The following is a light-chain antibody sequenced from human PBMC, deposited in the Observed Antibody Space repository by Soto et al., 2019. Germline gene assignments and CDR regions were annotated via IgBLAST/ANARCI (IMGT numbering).Light chain of an antibody. Sequence: QSVLTQPPSASGTPGQRVTMSCSGSSSNIGSNYVYWYQHLPGTAPKLLIYSNNQRPSGVPDRFSGSKSGTSASLAISGLRSEDEADYYCAAWDDGLSGRVIFGGGTKLTVL. V-gene: IGLV1-47*02. CDR3: AAWDDGLSGRVI. J-gene: IGLJ2*01. CDR1: SSNIGSNY. CDR2: SNN.